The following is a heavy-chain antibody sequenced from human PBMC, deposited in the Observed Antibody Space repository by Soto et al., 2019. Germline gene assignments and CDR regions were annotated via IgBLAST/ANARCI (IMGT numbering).Heavy chain of an antibody. CDR3: AKDPTYNDTLTGYNTIDY. CDR2: ISGSGGNT. Sequence: GESLRLSCVAAGFTFNSYAMSWVRQAQGKGLEWVSAISGSGGNTYYAASVKGRFTISRDNSKNTLYMQMNSLRAEDTAVYYWAKDPTYNDTLTGYNTIDYWGQGTLVTVSS. V-gene: IGHV3-23*01. J-gene: IGHJ4*02. CDR1: GFTFNSYA. D-gene: IGHD3-9*01.